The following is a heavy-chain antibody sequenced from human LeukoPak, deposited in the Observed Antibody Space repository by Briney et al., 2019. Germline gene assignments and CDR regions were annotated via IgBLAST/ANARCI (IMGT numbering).Heavy chain of an antibody. V-gene: IGHV3-23*01. D-gene: IGHD6-13*01. CDR3: AKLPSSSWYY. CDR2: ISGSGGST. J-gene: IGHJ4*02. Sequence: GGSLRLSCAASGFTFNNYAMNWVRQAPGKGLEWVSAISGSGGSTYYADSVKGRFTISRDNSKNTLYLQMNSLRAEDTAVYYCAKLPSSSWYYWGQGTLVTVSS. CDR1: GFTFNNYA.